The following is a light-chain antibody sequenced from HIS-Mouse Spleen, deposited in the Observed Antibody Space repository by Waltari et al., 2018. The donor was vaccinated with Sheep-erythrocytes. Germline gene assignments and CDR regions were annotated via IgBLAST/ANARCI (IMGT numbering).Light chain of an antibody. CDR3: SSYAGSNNWV. CDR1: SSDVGGDNY. J-gene: IGLJ3*02. Sequence: QSALTQPPSASGSPGQSVTISCTGTSSDVGGDNYVSWYQQHQGKAPKLMIYEVSKRPSGVPDRFSGSKSGNTASLTVSGLQAEDEADYYCSSYAGSNNWVFGGGTKLTVL. V-gene: IGLV2-8*01. CDR2: EVS.